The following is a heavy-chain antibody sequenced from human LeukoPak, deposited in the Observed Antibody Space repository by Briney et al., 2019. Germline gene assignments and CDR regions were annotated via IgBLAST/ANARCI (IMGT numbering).Heavy chain of an antibody. CDR1: GFTFNRYE. J-gene: IGHJ6*04. V-gene: IGHV3-48*03. D-gene: IGHD3-22*01. Sequence: PGGSLRLSCAASGFTFNRYEFIWVRQAPGKGLEWVSYIPTSASTTYYADSVRGRFSISRDNAKSSLYLQMNSVRAEDTAVYYCAKWFPENMDDWGKGTTVTVSS. CDR2: IPTSASTT. CDR3: AKWFPENMDD.